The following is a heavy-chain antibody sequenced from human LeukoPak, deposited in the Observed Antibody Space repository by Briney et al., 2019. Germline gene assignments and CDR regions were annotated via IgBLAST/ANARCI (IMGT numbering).Heavy chain of an antibody. CDR2: IYPGDSDT. J-gene: IGHJ4*02. D-gene: IGHD6-19*01. Sequence: GESLKISCKGSGYRFTSYWIGWVRQMPGKGLEWMGIIYPGDSDTRYSPSFQGQVTISADKSISTAYLQWSSLKASDTAMYYCARPSGYSSGWYSTDYWGQGTLVTVSS. V-gene: IGHV5-51*01. CDR1: GYRFTSYW. CDR3: ARPSGYSSGWYSTDY.